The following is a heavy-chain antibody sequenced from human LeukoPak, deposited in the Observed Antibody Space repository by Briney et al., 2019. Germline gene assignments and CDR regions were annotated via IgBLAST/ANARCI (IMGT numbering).Heavy chain of an antibody. CDR3: ARDSYGDYVVSWFDP. CDR1: GFTFSSYA. V-gene: IGHV3-23*01. D-gene: IGHD4-17*01. Sequence: GGSLRLSCAASGFTFSSYAMSWVRQAPGKGLEGVSAISGSGGSTYYADSVKGRFTISRDNAKNSLYLQMNSLRAEDTAVYYCARDSYGDYVVSWFDPWGQGTLVTVSS. J-gene: IGHJ5*02. CDR2: ISGSGGST.